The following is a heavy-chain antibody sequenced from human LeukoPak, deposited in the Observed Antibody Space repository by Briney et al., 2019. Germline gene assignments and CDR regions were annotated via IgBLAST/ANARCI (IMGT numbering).Heavy chain of an antibody. D-gene: IGHD1-26*01. J-gene: IGHJ4*02. V-gene: IGHV3-7*03. CDR1: GFTFSTSW. CDR2: IKQDGTEK. Sequence: GGSLRLFCAVSGFTFSTSWMSWARQAPGKGLEWVANIKQDGTEKYYVDSVKGRFTISRDNAKNSLYLQMNSLRVEDTAVYYCARDLTVGATSDYWGQGTLVTASS. CDR3: ARDLTVGATSDY.